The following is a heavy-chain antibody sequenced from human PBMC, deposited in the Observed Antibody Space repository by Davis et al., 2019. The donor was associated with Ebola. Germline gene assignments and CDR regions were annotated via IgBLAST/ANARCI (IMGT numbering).Heavy chain of an antibody. V-gene: IGHV4-39*01. CDR1: GGSFSGYY. CDR3: ARQGWSGYSLRHWLDP. CDR2: IYYSGIT. Sequence: MPSETLSLTCAVYGGSFSGYYWSWIRQLPRKGLEWIGSIYYSGITYYNPSLKSRVTTSVDTSKNQFSLKLRSVTAADTAMYYCARQGWSGYSLRHWLDPWGRGTLVTVS. J-gene: IGHJ5*02. D-gene: IGHD3-3*01.